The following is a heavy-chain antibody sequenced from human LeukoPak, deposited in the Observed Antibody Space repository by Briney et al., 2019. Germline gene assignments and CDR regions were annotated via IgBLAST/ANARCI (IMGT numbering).Heavy chain of an antibody. J-gene: IGHJ5*02. CDR2: IYYSGST. V-gene: IGHV4-59*01. CDR1: GGSISSYY. D-gene: IGHD6-13*01. CDR3: ARRLSGYSSSWWWFDP. Sequence: KPSETLSLTCTVSGGSISSYYWSWIRQPPGKGLEWIGYIYYSGSTNYNPSLKSRVTISVDTSKNQFSLKLSSVTAADAAVYYCARRLSGYSSSWWWFDPWGQGTLVTVSS.